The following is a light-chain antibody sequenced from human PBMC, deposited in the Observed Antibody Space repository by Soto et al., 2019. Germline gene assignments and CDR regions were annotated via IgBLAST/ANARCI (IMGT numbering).Light chain of an antibody. CDR1: SSDVGAYDF. V-gene: IGLV2-14*01. J-gene: IGLJ2*01. CDR2: DVT. Sequence: QSALTQPASVSGSPGQSITISCTGTSSDVGAYDFVSWYQHSPGKAPKLVTFDVTHRPPGISDRFSGSKSANTASLTISGLQAADEAFYYCIAYTTRSNLVFGGGTTLTVL. CDR3: IAYTTRSNLV.